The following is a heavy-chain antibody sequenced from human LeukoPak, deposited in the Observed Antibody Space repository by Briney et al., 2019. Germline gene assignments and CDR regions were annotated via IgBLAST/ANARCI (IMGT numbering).Heavy chain of an antibody. V-gene: IGHV3-9*01. Sequence: PGRSLRLSCAASGFTFDDYAMHWVRQAPGKGLEWVSGISWNSGSIGYADSVKGRFTISRDNSKNTLYLQMNSLRAEDTAVYYCAKGGGSSSWYYFDYWGQGTLVTVSS. CDR1: GFTFDDYA. CDR2: ISWNSGSI. J-gene: IGHJ4*02. D-gene: IGHD6-13*01. CDR3: AKGGGSSSWYYFDY.